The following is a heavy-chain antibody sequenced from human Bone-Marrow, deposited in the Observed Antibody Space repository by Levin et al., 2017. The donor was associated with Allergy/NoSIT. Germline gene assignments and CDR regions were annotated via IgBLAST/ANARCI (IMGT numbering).Heavy chain of an antibody. CDR1: GGTFSTSNIFTSYS. CDR3: ARERYTGPNYRSEYYYYGMDV. Sequence: GASVKVSCKTSGGTFSTSNIFTSYSITWVRQAPGQGLEWMGRIIPLLATSYYAQNFQDRLTITADTSTSTAYMELSSLRSEDTAMYFCARERYTGPNYRSEYYYYGMDVWGQGTTVTVSS. CDR2: IIPLLATS. V-gene: IGHV1-69*08. D-gene: IGHD5-12*01. J-gene: IGHJ6*02.